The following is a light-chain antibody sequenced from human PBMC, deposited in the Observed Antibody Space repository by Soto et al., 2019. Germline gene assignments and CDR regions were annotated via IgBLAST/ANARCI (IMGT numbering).Light chain of an antibody. CDR2: DVN. Sequence: QSALTQPASVSGSPGQSITISCTGSSSDVGYYIFVSWYQQHPGKAPKLMIYDVNNRPSGVYNRFSGAKSGNTASLTISGLQAEDEADYYCCSYTTSSSYVFGTGTKLTV. CDR1: SSDVGYYIF. CDR3: CSYTTSSSYV. V-gene: IGLV2-14*01. J-gene: IGLJ1*01.